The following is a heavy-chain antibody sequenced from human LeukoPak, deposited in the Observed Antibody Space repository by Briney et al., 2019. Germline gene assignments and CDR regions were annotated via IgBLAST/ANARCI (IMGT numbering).Heavy chain of an antibody. Sequence: GASVKVSCKASGGTFSSYAISWVRQAPGQGLEWMGGIIPIFGTANYAQKFQGRLTITADKSTSTAYMELSSLRSEDTAVYYCARASAVVGVTDAFDIWGQGTMVTVSS. CDR3: ARASAVVGVTDAFDI. D-gene: IGHD1-26*01. CDR1: GGTFSSYA. CDR2: IIPIFGTA. V-gene: IGHV1-69*06. J-gene: IGHJ3*02.